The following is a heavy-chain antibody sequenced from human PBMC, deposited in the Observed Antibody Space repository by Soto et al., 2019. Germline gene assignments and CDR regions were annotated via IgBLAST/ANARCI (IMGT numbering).Heavy chain of an antibody. Sequence: GQSLKISCKGSGYSFTSYCIGWVRQMPGKGLEWMGIIYPGDSDTRYSPSFQGQVTISADKSISTAYLQWSSLKASDTAMYYCARRAVGSANAFDIWGQGTMVTVSS. V-gene: IGHV5-51*01. D-gene: IGHD3-10*01. CDR3: ARRAVGSANAFDI. CDR1: GYSFTSYC. CDR2: IYPGDSDT. J-gene: IGHJ3*02.